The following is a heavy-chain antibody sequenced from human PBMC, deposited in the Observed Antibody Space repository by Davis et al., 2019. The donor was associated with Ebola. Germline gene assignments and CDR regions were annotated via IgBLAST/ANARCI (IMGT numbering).Heavy chain of an antibody. CDR2: ITSSSTYI. V-gene: IGHV3-21*01. D-gene: IGHD6-13*01. J-gene: IGHJ5*02. CDR1: GFTFSAYS. Sequence: PGGSLRLSCAASGFTFSAYSMNWVRQAPGRGLEWVSSITSSSTYIYYADSVKGRFTISRDNTKNSLYLQMNSLRAEDTAVYYCTKRDPFIATFDPWGQGTLVTVSS. CDR3: TKRDPFIATFDP.